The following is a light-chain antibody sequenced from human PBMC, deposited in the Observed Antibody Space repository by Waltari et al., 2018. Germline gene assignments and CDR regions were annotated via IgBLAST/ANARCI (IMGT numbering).Light chain of an antibody. J-gene: IGKJ1*01. Sequence: ETILTQSAAFMSATPGDKVTISCKASQDIDDDMNWYQQRPGEAPKLLIRDATFLVSGIPPRFGGSGFGTDFTLTINNVESEDAAYYFCLQHDNFPWTFGQGTKVEIK. V-gene: IGKV5-2*01. CDR2: DAT. CDR1: QDIDDD. CDR3: LQHDNFPWT.